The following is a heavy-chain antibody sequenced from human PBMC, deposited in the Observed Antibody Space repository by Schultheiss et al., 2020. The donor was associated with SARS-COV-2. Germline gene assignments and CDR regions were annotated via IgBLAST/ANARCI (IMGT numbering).Heavy chain of an antibody. CDR3: ARVGRDCSHGVCYNAEYFQH. Sequence: GGSLRLSCAASGFIFNNYQMNWVRQAPGKGLEWVSYISDSDNTKYYADFVKGRFTISRDNAKSLLFLQMNSLRAEDTAVYYCARVGRDCSHGVCYNAEYFQHWGQGTLVTVSS. CDR1: GFIFNNYQ. CDR2: ISDSDNTK. D-gene: IGHD2-8*01. V-gene: IGHV3-48*03. J-gene: IGHJ1*01.